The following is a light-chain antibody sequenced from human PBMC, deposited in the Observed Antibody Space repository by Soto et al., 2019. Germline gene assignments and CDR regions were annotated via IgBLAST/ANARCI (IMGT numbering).Light chain of an antibody. CDR3: HQRQSWPRT. J-gene: IGKJ1*01. Sequence: EIVLTQSPATLSSFPGAGVPLSCRASQYINTRLAWYQHRLGQAPRLLIYLTSNRAAGIPARFSGSGSETDFTLTISDVEPEDFAVYYCHQRQSWPRTFGQGTKWIS. CDR2: LTS. V-gene: IGKV3-11*01. CDR1: QYINTR.